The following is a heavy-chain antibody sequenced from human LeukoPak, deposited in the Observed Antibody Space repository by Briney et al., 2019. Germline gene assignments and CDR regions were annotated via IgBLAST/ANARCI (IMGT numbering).Heavy chain of an antibody. CDR1: GGSISSGSYY. Sequence: SETLSLTCTVSGGSISSGSYYWSWIRQPPGKGLEWIGEINHSGSTNYNPSLKSRVTISVDTSKSQFSLKLSSMTAADTAVYYCARGAQTYYDKAPVDYWGQGTLVTVPS. D-gene: IGHD3-22*01. CDR3: ARGAQTYYDKAPVDY. V-gene: IGHV4-39*07. CDR2: INHSGST. J-gene: IGHJ4*02.